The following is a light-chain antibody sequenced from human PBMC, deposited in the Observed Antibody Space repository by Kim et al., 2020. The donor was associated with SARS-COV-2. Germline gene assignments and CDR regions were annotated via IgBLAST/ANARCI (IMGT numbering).Light chain of an antibody. V-gene: IGLV6-57*03. CDR3: QSYNRDNVI. J-gene: IGLJ2*01. Sequence: GKTVTIACTRSSGSIASNYVQWYQQRPGSAPTTVIYEDDQRPSGVSDRFSGSIDNSSNSASLTISGLRTEDEADYYCQSYNRDNVIFGGGTQLTVL. CDR1: SGSIASNY. CDR2: EDD.